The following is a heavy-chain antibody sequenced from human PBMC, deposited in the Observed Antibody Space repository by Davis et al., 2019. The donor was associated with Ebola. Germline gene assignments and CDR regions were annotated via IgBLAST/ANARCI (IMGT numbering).Heavy chain of an antibody. CDR1: GGSFSAYY. D-gene: IGHD4-17*01. J-gene: IGHJ5*02. Sequence: SQTLSLTCAVYGGSFSAYYWSWIRQPPGKGLEWIGEINHSGSTNYNPSLKSRVTISVDTSKNQFSLKLSSVTAADTAVYYCAAGRATVTTRWFDPWGQGTLVTVSS. V-gene: IGHV4-34*01. CDR2: INHSGST. CDR3: AAGRATVTTRWFDP.